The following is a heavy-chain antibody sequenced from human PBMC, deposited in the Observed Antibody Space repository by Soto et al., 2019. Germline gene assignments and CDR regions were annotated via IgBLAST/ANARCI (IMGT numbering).Heavy chain of an antibody. Sequence: TLSLTCTVSGGSISSGGYYWSWIRQHPGKGLEWIGYIYYSGSTYYNPSLKSRVTISVDTSKNQFSLKLSSVTAADTAVYYCARERRSSGSVWGQGTLVTVSS. CDR1: GGSISSGGYY. CDR2: IYYSGST. CDR3: ARERRSSGSV. V-gene: IGHV4-31*03. D-gene: IGHD6-6*01. J-gene: IGHJ4*02.